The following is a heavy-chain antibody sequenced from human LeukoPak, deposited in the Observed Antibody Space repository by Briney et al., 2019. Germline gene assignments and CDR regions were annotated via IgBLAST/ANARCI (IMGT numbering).Heavy chain of an antibody. V-gene: IGHV1-69*04. CDR2: IIPILGIA. D-gene: IGHD1-7*01. CDR1: GGTFSSYA. Sequence: SVKVSCKASGGTFSSYAISWVRQAPGQGLEWMGRIIPILGIANYAQKFQGRVTITADKSTSTAYMELSSLRSEDTAVYYCATEELNWNYGNYWCQGTLVTVSS. CDR3: ATEELNWNYGNY. J-gene: IGHJ4*02.